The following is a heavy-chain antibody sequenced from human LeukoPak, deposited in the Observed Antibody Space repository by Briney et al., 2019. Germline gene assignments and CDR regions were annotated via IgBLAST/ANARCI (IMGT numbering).Heavy chain of an antibody. CDR1: GFTFSSYW. D-gene: IGHD3-22*01. CDR2: IKEDGSEK. Sequence: GGSLRLSCAASGFTFSSYWMSWVRQAPGKGLEWVANIKEDGSEKYYVDSVKGRFTISRDNAKNSLYLQMNSLRAEDTAVYYCARDSVHGYYDSSGYSALFDQWGQGTLVTVSS. CDR3: ARDSVHGYYDSSGYSALFDQ. V-gene: IGHV3-7*01. J-gene: IGHJ4*02.